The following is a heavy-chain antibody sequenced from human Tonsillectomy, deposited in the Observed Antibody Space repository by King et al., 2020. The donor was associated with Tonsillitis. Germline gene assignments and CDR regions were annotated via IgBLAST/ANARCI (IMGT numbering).Heavy chain of an antibody. D-gene: IGHD3-9*01. CDR3: ARGRRHFDWIIHYWYFDL. Sequence: VQLVESGAEVKRPGSSVKVSCKASGDTFTDYAIAWVRQAPGQGLEWMGGLIPNMITGNYAQNFQGRVTITVDESSSTVYMDLNTLTSADTAVYYCARGRRHFDWIIHYWYFDLWGPGTLITVSS. CDR1: GDTFTDYA. J-gene: IGHJ2*01. CDR2: LIPNMITG. V-gene: IGHV1-69*01.